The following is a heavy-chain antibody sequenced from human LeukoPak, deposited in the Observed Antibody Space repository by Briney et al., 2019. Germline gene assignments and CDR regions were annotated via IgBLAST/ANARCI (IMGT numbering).Heavy chain of an antibody. CDR1: GYTFTGYY. CDR3: ARDKVAAADGWFDP. Sequence: ASVKVSCKASGYTFTGYYMHWVRQAPGQGLKWMGRINPNSGGTNYAQKFQGRVTMTRDTPISTAYMELSRLRSDDTAVYYCARDKVAAADGWFDPWGQGTLVTVSS. V-gene: IGHV1-2*06. CDR2: INPNSGGT. D-gene: IGHD6-13*01. J-gene: IGHJ5*02.